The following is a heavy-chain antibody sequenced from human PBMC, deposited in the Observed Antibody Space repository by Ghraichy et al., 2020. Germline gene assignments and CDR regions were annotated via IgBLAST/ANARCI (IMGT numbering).Heavy chain of an antibody. D-gene: IGHD2-15*01. CDR3: VRDGCSGRTCTFYN. V-gene: IGHV3-48*04. J-gene: IGHJ4*02. CDR2: IGSGWSST. Sequence: GESLNISCAASGFTFSSYSMNWVRQAPGKGLEWVSYIGSGWSSTYYADSVKDRFTISRDNAKNSVYLDMNSLRAEDTALYYCVRDGCSGRTCTFYNWGQGALVTVSS. CDR1: GFTFSSYS.